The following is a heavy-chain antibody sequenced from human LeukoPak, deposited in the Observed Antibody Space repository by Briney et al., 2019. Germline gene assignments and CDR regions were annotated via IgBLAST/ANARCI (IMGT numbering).Heavy chain of an antibody. CDR1: GFIIGNYR. Sequence: GGSLRLSCATSGFIIGNYRMHWVRQAPGKGLVWVSRINSDGSGTDYAESVKGRFTISRDNAKNTLYLHMSSLRVEDTAVYYCARDMNGLTWGQGTLVTVSS. CDR2: INSDGSGT. V-gene: IGHV3-74*01. D-gene: IGHD1-1*01. J-gene: IGHJ5*02. CDR3: ARDMNGLT.